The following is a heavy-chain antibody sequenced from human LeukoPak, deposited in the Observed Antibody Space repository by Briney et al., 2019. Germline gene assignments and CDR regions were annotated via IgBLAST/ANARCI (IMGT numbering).Heavy chain of an antibody. CDR2: IYYSGST. V-gene: IGHV4-39*01. J-gene: IGHJ6*03. Sequence: SETLSLTCTVSGGSISSSSYYWGWIRQPPGKGLEWFGRIYYSGSTYYNPSLKSRVTISVDTSKNQFSLKLSSVTAADTAVYYCARLSYYDGSGSYHPSAYYYYYMDVWGKGTTVTVSS. CDR3: ARLSYYDGSGSYHPSAYYYYYMDV. CDR1: GGSISSSSYY. D-gene: IGHD3-10*01.